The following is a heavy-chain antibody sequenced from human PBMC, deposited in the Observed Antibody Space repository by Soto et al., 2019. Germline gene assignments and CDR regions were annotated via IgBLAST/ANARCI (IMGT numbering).Heavy chain of an antibody. CDR1: GYSFTSYW. Sequence: PGESKKICSKGFGYSFTSYWIGWVRQMKGKGLEWMGIIYPGDSDTRYSPSFQGQFTISADKSISTAYLQWSSLKASDTAMYYFARVHPVAATLGFFDYWGQGTLVTVSS. J-gene: IGHJ4*02. CDR3: ARVHPVAATLGFFDY. D-gene: IGHD2-15*01. V-gene: IGHV5-51*01. CDR2: IYPGDSDT.